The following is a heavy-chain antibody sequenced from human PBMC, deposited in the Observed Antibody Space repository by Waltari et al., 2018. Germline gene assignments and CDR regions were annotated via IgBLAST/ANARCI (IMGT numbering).Heavy chain of an antibody. CDR3: ARDLPAGDIDY. D-gene: IGHD6-13*01. J-gene: IGHJ4*02. V-gene: IGHV3-48*03. CDR2: ISSGGGTM. CDR1: GLTFSSYE. Sequence: EVQLMESGGGLVQPGGSRRLSCAASGLTFSSYEMNWVRRAPGKGLEWVSYISSGGGTMFYAESVQGRFTISRDNAKSSLFLQIINARADDTAVYYCARDLPAGDIDYWGQGTLVTVSS.